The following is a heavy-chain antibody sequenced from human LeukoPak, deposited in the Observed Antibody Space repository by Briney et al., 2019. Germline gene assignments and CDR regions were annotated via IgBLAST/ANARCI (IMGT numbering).Heavy chain of an antibody. Sequence: SETLSLTCAVYGGSFSGYYWSWIRQPPGKGLEWIGEINHSGSTNYNPSLKSRVTISVDTSKNRFSLKLSSVTAADTAVYYCARGSQAPFYYFDYWGQGTLVTVSS. V-gene: IGHV4-34*01. J-gene: IGHJ4*02. CDR1: GGSFSGYY. CDR3: ARGSQAPFYYFDY. CDR2: INHSGST.